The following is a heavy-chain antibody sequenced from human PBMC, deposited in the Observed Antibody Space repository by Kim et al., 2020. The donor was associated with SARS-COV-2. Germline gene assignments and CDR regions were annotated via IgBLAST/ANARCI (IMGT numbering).Heavy chain of an antibody. CDR3: ARREAGSNYLQY. CDR2: VYANGRT. V-gene: IGHV4-4*07. CDR1: GGSINSYY. D-gene: IGHD1-26*01. J-gene: IGHJ4*02. Sequence: SETLSLTCTVSGGSINSYYWSWIRQPAGEGLEWIGLVYANGRTDYNPSLKSRVTMSMDPSENQLSLKRSAVTAADTAVYDCARREAGSNYLQYWGLGTLV.